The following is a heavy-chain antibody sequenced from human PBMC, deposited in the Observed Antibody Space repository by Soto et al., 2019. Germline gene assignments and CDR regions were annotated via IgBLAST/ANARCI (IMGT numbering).Heavy chain of an antibody. Sequence: GGSLRLSCAASGFIASDNYMSWVRQAPGKGLEWVSIIYSGGSTYYAESVKGRFTISRDNFKNTLTLQMNSLRAGDTAFYYCARAQGFYYGMDVWGQGTMVTVSS. CDR2: IYSGGST. V-gene: IGHV3-53*01. J-gene: IGHJ6*02. CDR3: ARAQGFYYGMDV. CDR1: GFIASDNY.